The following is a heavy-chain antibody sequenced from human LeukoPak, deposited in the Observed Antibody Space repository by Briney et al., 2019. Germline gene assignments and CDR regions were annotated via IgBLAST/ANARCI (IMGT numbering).Heavy chain of an antibody. CDR2: FDPEDGET. Sequence: ASVKVSCKVSGYTLTELSMHWVRQAPGKGLEWMGGFDPEDGETIYAQKFQDRVTMTEDTSTDTAYMELSSLRSEDTAVYYCATSRTEFAGLWPPHFDYWGQGTLVTVSS. CDR1: GYTLTELS. J-gene: IGHJ4*02. CDR3: ATSRTEFAGLWPPHFDY. D-gene: IGHD3-10*01. V-gene: IGHV1-24*01.